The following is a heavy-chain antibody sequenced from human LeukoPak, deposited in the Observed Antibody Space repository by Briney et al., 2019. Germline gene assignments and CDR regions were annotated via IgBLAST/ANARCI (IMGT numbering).Heavy chain of an antibody. Sequence: GRSLRLSCTASGFTFNRCGMHWVRHAPGKGLEWVARILDDGSRQYYADAVKGRFTIARDNSKNTLFLQMNSLRAEDTAEYYCVKSSGKDDYGMGAWGQGTTVTVSS. J-gene: IGHJ6*02. CDR3: VKSSGKDDYGMGA. D-gene: IGHD3-10*01. V-gene: IGHV3-30*18. CDR1: GFTFNRCG. CDR2: ILDDGSRQ.